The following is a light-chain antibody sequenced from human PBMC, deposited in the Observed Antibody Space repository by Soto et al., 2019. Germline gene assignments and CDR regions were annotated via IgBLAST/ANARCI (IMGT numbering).Light chain of an antibody. CDR2: DIS. CDR1: QSINSGS. CDR3: QQFDTSSYT. J-gene: IGKJ5*01. V-gene: IGKV3-20*01. Sequence: ESVLTQSPGTLSLSPGERATLSFRASQSINSGSLAWYQQKPGQAPRLLIYDISKRAPGIADRFSGSGSGTDFTLTISRLEPEDFAVYYCQQFDTSSYTFGQGTRLEIK.